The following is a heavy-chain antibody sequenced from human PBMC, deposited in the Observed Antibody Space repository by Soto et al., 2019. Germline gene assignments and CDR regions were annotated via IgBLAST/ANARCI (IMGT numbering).Heavy chain of an antibody. J-gene: IGHJ5*02. CDR1: GDSISNGGYL. CDR3: TRGFDL. V-gene: IGHV4-31*03. CDR2: IYNDGST. Sequence: TLSLTCTVSGDSISNGGYLWSWIRQHPGKGLEWIGNIYNDGSTYYNPSLKSRVAIAIDTSRNRFSLDLNSVTVEETAVYYCTRGFDLWGHGTSVTVS.